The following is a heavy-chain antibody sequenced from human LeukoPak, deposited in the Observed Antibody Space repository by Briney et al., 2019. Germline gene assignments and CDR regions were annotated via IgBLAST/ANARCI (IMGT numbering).Heavy chain of an antibody. J-gene: IGHJ4*02. CDR1: GGSISSGSYY. D-gene: IGHD6-6*01. CDR3: ARVRWDSSSSEDY. CDR2: INHSGST. Sequence: SETLSLTCTVSGGSISSGSYYWSWIRQPAGKGLEWIGEINHSGSTNYNPSLKSRVTISVDRSKNQFSLRLTSVTAADTAVYYCARVRWDSSSSEDYWGQGTLVTVSS. V-gene: IGHV4-61*10.